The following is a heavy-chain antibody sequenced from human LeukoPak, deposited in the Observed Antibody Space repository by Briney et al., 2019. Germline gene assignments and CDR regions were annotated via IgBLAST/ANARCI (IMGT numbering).Heavy chain of an antibody. CDR1: GYTFTSYG. Sequence: GASAKVSCKASGYTFTSYGISWVRQAPGQGLEWMGWISAYNGNTNYAQKLQGRVTMTTDTSTSTAYMELRSLRSDDTAVYYCARDGQPIVVVPAAIWFDPWGQGTLVTVSS. CDR3: ARDGQPIVVVPAAIWFDP. J-gene: IGHJ5*02. D-gene: IGHD2-2*01. CDR2: ISAYNGNT. V-gene: IGHV1-18*01.